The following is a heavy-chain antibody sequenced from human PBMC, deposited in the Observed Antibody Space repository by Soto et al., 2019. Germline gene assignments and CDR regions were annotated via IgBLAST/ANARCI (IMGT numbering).Heavy chain of an antibody. CDR1: GCSINTTYY. V-gene: IGHV4-39*01. D-gene: IGHD3-3*01. Sequence: PSHTLSLTCTLSGCSINTTYYWGWIRQPPEKELEWIETLYYSGSTHYNPSLMSRVTISANTSKNQFSLKLSSVTAADTALYYCARLVTIFGVVIRMDVWGQGTTVT. J-gene: IGHJ6*02. CDR2: LYYSGST. CDR3: ARLVTIFGVVIRMDV.